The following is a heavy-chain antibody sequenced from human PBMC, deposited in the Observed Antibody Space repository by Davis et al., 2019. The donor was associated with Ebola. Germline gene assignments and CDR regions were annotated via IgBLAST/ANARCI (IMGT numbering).Heavy chain of an antibody. V-gene: IGHV3-30*02. CDR3: AREGYGGSYSDY. D-gene: IGHD1-26*01. CDR2: VRSHGSDD. CDR1: GFTFNIFD. J-gene: IGHJ4*02. Sequence: GESLKISCAASGFTFNIFDMHWVRQAPGRGLEWVAFVRSHGSDDHYADSVKGRFTISRDIAKNSLYLQMNSLRDDDTAVYYCAREGYGGSYSDYWGQGTLVTVSS.